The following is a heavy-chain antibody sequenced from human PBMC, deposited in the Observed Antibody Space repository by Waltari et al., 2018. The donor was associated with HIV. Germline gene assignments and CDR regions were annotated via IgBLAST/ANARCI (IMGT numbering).Heavy chain of an antibody. CDR2: INAGNGNT. Sequence: QVQLVQSGAEVKKPGASVKVSCKASGYTFTSYAMHWVRQAPGQRLEWMGWINAGNGNTKYSQKFQGRVTITRDTSASTAYMELSSLRSEDTAVYYCARDYYDSSGYPGGWFDPWGQGTLVTVSS. V-gene: IGHV1-3*01. J-gene: IGHJ5*02. D-gene: IGHD3-22*01. CDR3: ARDYYDSSGYPGGWFDP. CDR1: GYTFTSYA.